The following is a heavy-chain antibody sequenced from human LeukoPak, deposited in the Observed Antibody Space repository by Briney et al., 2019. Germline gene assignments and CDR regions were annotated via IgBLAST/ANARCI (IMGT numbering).Heavy chain of an antibody. CDR1: GDSFSSNSAA. D-gene: IGHD1-14*01. J-gene: IGHJ3*02. CDR2: TYYRSKWYN. V-gene: IGHV6-1*01. Sequence: SQTLSLTCAISGDSFSSNSAAWNWLRQSPSRGLEWLGRTYYRSKWYNDYAVSVKSRITINPDTSKNQFSLHLNSVTPEDTAVYYCARSDRAVGPAFDIWGQGTMVTASS. CDR3: ARSDRAVGPAFDI.